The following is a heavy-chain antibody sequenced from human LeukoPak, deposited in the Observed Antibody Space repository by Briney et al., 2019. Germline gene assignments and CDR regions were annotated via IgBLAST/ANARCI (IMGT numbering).Heavy chain of an antibody. D-gene: IGHD4-17*01. V-gene: IGHV3-21*01. Sequence: PGGSLRLSCAASGFTFTTYSMTWVRQAPGKGLEWVSIISSGSSAIFSADALKGRFTISGDDAKNLLYLDMNSLRAEDTAVYYCARGHTAVTRHFDFWGQGTLVTVSS. CDR1: GFTFTTYS. CDR2: ISSGSSAI. J-gene: IGHJ4*02. CDR3: ARGHTAVTRHFDF.